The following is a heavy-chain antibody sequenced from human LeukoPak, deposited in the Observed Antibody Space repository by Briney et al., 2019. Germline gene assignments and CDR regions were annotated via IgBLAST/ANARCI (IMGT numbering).Heavy chain of an antibody. CDR1: GYTFTSYY. CDR3: ATTSSHLGGMDV. CDR2: INPSGGST. D-gene: IGHD1/OR15-1a*01. Sequence: ASVKVSCKASGYTFTSYYMHWVRQAPGQGLEWMGIINPSGGSTSYAQKFQGRVTMTEDTSTDTAYMELSSLRSEDTAVYYCATTSSHLGGMDVWGQGTTVTVSS. V-gene: IGHV1-46*01. J-gene: IGHJ6*02.